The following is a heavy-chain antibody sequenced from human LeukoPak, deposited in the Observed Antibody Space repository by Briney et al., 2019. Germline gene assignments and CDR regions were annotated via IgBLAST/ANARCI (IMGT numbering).Heavy chain of an antibody. Sequence: GGSLRLSCAASGFTFSSYGMHWVRQAPGKGLEWVAVISYDGSNKYYADSVKGRFTISRDNSKNTLYLQMNSLRAEDTAVYYCAKDRQLRYFDWLLDYWGQGTLVTVSS. CDR3: AKDRQLRYFDWLLDY. CDR1: GFTFSSYG. J-gene: IGHJ4*02. CDR2: ISYDGSNK. D-gene: IGHD3-9*01. V-gene: IGHV3-30*18.